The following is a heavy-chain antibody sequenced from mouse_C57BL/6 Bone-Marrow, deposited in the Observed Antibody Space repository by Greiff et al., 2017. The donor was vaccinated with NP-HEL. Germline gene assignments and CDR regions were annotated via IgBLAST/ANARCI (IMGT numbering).Heavy chain of an antibody. V-gene: IGHV1-59*01. CDR3: ARWYYGSSSYAMDY. J-gene: IGHJ4*01. CDR2: IDPSDSYT. Sequence: QVQLQQSGAELVRPGTSVKLSCKASGYTFTSYWMHWVKQRPGQGLEWIGVIDPSDSYTNYNQKFKGKATLTVDTSSSTAYMQLSSLTSEDSAVYYCARWYYGSSSYAMDYWGQGTSVTVSS. D-gene: IGHD1-1*01. CDR1: GYTFTSYW.